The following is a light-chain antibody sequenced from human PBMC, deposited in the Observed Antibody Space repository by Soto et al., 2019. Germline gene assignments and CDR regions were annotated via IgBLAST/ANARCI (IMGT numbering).Light chain of an antibody. V-gene: IGLV1-40*01. CDR2: GNS. CDR1: SSNIGAGYD. Sequence: QSVLTQPPSVSGAPGQRVTISCTGSSSNIGAGYDVHWYQQLPGTAPKLLIYGNSNRPSGVPDRFSGSKSGTSASLAITGFQARDEADNSSSSYGASGTLFGGGTKVT. CDR3: SSYGASGTL. J-gene: IGLJ2*01.